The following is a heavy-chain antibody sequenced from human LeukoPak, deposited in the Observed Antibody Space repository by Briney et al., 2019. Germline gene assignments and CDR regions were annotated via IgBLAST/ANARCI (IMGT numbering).Heavy chain of an antibody. J-gene: IGHJ4*02. Sequence: RGCLRLSWPAAGFTFSSYVMHWVRQTAGKGLEWVGSLSSDGGDTRCADSVQGRFTVSRDNFKNTLYLQMNSLRAEDTAIYYCARDPGTIFDVLNYPFDTWGQGTLVTVSS. CDR3: ARDPGTIFDVLNYPFDT. D-gene: IGHD3-3*01. CDR2: LSSDGGDT. V-gene: IGHV3-30-3*01. CDR1: GFTFSSYV.